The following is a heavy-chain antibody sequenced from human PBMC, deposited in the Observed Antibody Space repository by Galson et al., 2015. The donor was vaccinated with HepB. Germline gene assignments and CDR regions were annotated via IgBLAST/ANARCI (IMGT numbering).Heavy chain of an antibody. CDR2: IKSKTDGGTT. Sequence: SLRLSCAASGFTFSNARMSWVRQAPGKGLEWVGRIKSKTDGGTTDYAAPVKGRFTISRDDSKNTLYLQMNSLKTEDTAVYYCTTALGAANHGANWGQGTLVTVSS. J-gene: IGHJ4*02. V-gene: IGHV3-15*01. D-gene: IGHD3-16*01. CDR3: TTALGAANHGAN. CDR1: GFTFSNAR.